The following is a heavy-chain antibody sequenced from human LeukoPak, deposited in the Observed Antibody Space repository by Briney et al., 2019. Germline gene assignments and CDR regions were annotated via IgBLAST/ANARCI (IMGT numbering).Heavy chain of an antibody. CDR3: ARVTRLPTRAARPDY. V-gene: IGHV4-30-4*08. J-gene: IGHJ4*02. D-gene: IGHD6-6*01. CDR1: GGSISSGDYY. Sequence: PSETLSLTCTVSGGSISSGDYYWSWIRQPPGKGLEWIGYIYYSGSTYYNPSLKSRVTISVDTSKNQFSLKLSSVTAADTAVYYCARVTRLPTRAARPDYWGQGTLVTVSS. CDR2: IYYSGST.